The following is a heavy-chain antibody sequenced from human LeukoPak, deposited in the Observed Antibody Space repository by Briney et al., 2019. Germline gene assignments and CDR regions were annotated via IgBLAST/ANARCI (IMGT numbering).Heavy chain of an antibody. V-gene: IGHV3-7*04. CDR3: ARVRFLEWSSLYKWFDT. CDR1: GFTFSSYW. Sequence: GGSLRLSCAASGFTFSSYWMSWVRQAPGKGLEWVANIKQDGSEKYYVDSVKGRFTISRDNAKNSLYLQMNSLRAEDTAVYYCARVRFLEWSSLYKWFDTWGQGTLVTVSS. CDR2: IKQDGSEK. D-gene: IGHD3-3*01. J-gene: IGHJ5*02.